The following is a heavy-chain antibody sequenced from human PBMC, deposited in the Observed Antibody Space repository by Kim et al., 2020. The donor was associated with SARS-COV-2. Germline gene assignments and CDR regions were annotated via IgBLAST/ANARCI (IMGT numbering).Heavy chain of an antibody. D-gene: IGHD4-17*01. CDR2: IYHSGST. CDR3: ARDVLGLHYGAYDY. Sequence: SETLSLTCAVSGGSISSSNWWSWVRQPPGKGLEWIGEIYHSGSTNYNPSLKSRVTISVDKSKNQFSLKLSSVTAADTAVYYCARDVLGLHYGAYDYWGQGTLVTVSS. CDR1: GGSISSSNW. V-gene: IGHV4-4*02. J-gene: IGHJ4*02.